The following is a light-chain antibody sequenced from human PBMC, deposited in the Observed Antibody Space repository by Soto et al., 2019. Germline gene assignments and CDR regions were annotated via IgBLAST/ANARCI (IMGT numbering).Light chain of an antibody. J-gene: IGLJ2*01. Sequence: QSVLTQPPSLSGTPGQRVTISCSGSSSNIGGNTVHWYQHLPGTAPKLLIYSDVNRPSGVPYRFSASKSGTSASLTITGLQTEDEAHYYCQSYDSGVSASVFGGGTKLTVL. CDR2: SDV. CDR3: QSYDSGVSASV. CDR1: SSNIGGNT. V-gene: IGLV1-44*01.